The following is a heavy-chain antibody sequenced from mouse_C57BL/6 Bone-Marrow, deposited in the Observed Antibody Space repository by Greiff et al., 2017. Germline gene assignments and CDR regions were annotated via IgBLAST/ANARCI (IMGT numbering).Heavy chain of an antibody. J-gene: IGHJ2*01. CDR3: ARFYYDYEGY. CDR1: GYTFTSYW. V-gene: IGHV1-50*01. CDR2: IDPSDSYT. Sequence: QVQLQQPGAELVKPGASVKLSCKASGYTFTSYWMQWVKQRPGQGLEWIGEIDPSDSYTNYNQKFKGKATLTVDTSSSTAYMQLSSLTSEDSAVYYCARFYYDYEGYWGQGTTLTVSS. D-gene: IGHD2-4*01.